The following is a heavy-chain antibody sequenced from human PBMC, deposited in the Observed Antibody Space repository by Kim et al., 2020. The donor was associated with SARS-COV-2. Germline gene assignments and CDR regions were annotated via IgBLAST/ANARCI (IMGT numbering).Heavy chain of an antibody. D-gene: IGHD2-2*01. J-gene: IGHJ4*02. CDR1: GLTFSKPW. V-gene: IGHV3-15*01. CDR3: TTDLRYCTNTNCYEVDY. CDR2: ITSKTDGGTT. Sequence: GGSLRLSCAASGLTFSKPWMSWVRQAPGKGLEWVGRITSKTDGGTTDYGAPRKGRSTISRDDSKNTLYLQMNSLKTEDIAVYYCTTDLRYCTNTNCYEVDYWGQGNLVTVTS.